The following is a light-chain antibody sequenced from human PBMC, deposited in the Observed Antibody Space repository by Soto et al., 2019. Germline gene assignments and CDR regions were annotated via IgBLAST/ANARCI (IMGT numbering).Light chain of an antibody. CDR2: KTS. CDR3: QQYSTYSEYT. V-gene: IGKV1-5*03. CDR1: QTINNW. J-gene: IGKJ2*01. Sequence: DIQMTQSPSTLPASVGDRVTITCRASQTINNWLAWYQQKPGEAPKLLIYKTSALESGVPSRFSGSGSGTEFALTISCLQPDDFATYYCQQYSTYSEYTFGQGTKVEIK.